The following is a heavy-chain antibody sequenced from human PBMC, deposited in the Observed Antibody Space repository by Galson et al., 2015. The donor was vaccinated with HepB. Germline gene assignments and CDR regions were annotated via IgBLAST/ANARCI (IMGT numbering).Heavy chain of an antibody. CDR1: GGSVSSGSYY. V-gene: IGHV4-61*01. CDR3: ARHDYDILTGYYAFDI. D-gene: IGHD3-9*01. Sequence: LSLTCTVSGGSVSSGSYYWSWIRQPPGKGLEWIGYIYYSGSTNYNPSLKSRVTISVDTSKNQFSLKLSSVTAADTAVYYCARHDYDILTGYYAFDIWGQGTMVTVSS. J-gene: IGHJ3*02. CDR2: IYYSGST.